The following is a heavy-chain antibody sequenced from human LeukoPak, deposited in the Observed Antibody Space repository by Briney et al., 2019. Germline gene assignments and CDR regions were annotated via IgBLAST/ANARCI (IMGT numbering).Heavy chain of an antibody. D-gene: IGHD4-17*01. CDR1: GFTVSSNY. CDR2: IYSGGST. CDR3: ARDRDDYGDYQGY. Sequence: GGSLRLSCAASGFTVSSNYMSWVRQAPGKGLAWVSVIYSGGSTYYADSVKGRFTISRDNSKNTLYLQMNSLRAEDTAVYYCARDRDDYGDYQGYWGQGTLVTVSS. J-gene: IGHJ4*02. V-gene: IGHV3-66*01.